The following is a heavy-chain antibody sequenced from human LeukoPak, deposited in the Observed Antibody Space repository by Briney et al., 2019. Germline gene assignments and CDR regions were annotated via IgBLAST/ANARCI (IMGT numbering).Heavy chain of an antibody. CDR2: IKQDGSEK. V-gene: IGHV3-7*01. J-gene: IGHJ5*02. CDR1: GFTFSSYW. CDR3: ARGGIVPANNWFDP. D-gene: IGHD2-2*01. Sequence: PGGSLRLSCAASGFTFSSYWMSWVRQAPGKGLEWVANIKQDGSEKYYVDSVKGRFTISRDNAKNSLYLQVNSLRAEDTAVYYCARGGIVPANNWFDPWGQGTLVTVSS.